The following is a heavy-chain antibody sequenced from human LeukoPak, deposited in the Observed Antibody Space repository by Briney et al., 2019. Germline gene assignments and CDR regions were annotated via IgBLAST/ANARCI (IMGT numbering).Heavy chain of an antibody. J-gene: IGHJ4*02. CDR1: GFTFSSYE. CDR2: ISGSGGST. V-gene: IGHV3-23*01. CDR3: AKTHTAMVPQTYYFDY. Sequence: GGSLRLSCAASGFTFSSYEMNWVRQAPGKGLEWVSVISGSGGSTYYADSVKGRFTISRDNSKNTLYLQMNSLRAEDTAVYYCAKTHTAMVPQTYYFDYWGQGTLVTVSS. D-gene: IGHD5-18*01.